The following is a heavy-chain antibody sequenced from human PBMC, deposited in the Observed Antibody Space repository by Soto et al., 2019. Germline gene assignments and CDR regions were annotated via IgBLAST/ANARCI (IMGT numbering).Heavy chain of an antibody. Sequence: QVQLQESGPGLVRPSQTLSLTCTVSGGSISTDHYHWTWIRQAPGKGLEWIGYIHYSGSIQFNPSRQRRASMSVDTSKTLFSLRLRSVTAAETAVYLCAREDDGGDRDYSGLDVWGPGTTVTVSS. V-gene: IGHV4-30-4*01. D-gene: IGHD2-21*02. J-gene: IGHJ6*02. CDR2: IHYSGSI. CDR3: AREDDGGDRDYSGLDV. CDR1: GGSISTDHYH.